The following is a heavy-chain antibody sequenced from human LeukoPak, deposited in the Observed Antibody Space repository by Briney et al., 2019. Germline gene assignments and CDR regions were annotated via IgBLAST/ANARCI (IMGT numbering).Heavy chain of an antibody. Sequence: GCLRVSCAAPGFTLSSHSMSWVRQGPGEGLGWGSTISSSSSYRYYADSVKGRFTISRDNAKNSLYLQMNSLRAEDTAVYYCASWGSRAAPNWFDPWGQGTLVTVSS. CDR1: GFTLSSHS. D-gene: IGHD3-16*01. CDR2: ISSSSSYR. CDR3: ASWGSRAAPNWFDP. V-gene: IGHV3-21*01. J-gene: IGHJ5*02.